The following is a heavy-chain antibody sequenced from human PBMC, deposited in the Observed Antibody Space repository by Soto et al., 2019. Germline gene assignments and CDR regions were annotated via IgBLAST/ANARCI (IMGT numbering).Heavy chain of an antibody. V-gene: IGHV1-46*01. CDR2: INPSGGRT. CDR1: GYTFINYY. Sequence: ASVKVSCKSSGYTFINYYVHWVRQAHGQGLEWMGMINPSGGRTTYPQKFQGRVTMTRDTSTSTVYVELSSLRSDDTAVFYCAREKASTSLLTHYYYAMDVWGQGTTVTVSS. CDR3: AREKASTSLLTHYYYAMDV. J-gene: IGHJ6*02.